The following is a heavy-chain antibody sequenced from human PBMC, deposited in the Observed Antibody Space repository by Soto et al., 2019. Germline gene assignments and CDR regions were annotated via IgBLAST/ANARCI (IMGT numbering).Heavy chain of an antibody. CDR2: INAGNGNT. Sequence: GASVKVSCKASGYTFTSYAMHWVRQAPGQRLEWMGWINAGNGNTKYSQKFQGRVTITRDTSASTAYMELSSLRSEDTAVYYCAESWIQLWSFDYWGQGTLVTVSS. V-gene: IGHV1-3*01. CDR3: AESWIQLWSFDY. J-gene: IGHJ4*02. D-gene: IGHD5-18*01. CDR1: GYTFTSYA.